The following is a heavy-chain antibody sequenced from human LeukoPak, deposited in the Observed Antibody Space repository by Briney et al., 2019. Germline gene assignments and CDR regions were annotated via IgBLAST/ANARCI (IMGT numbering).Heavy chain of an antibody. V-gene: IGHV1-24*01. CDR1: GYTLTELS. Sequence: AXVKVSCKVSGYTLTELSMHWVRQAPGKGLEWMGGFDPEDGETIYAQKFQGRVTMTEDTSTDTAYMELSSLRSEDTAVYYCATLLSVGATGDYWGQGTLVTVSS. CDR3: ATLLSVGATGDY. CDR2: FDPEDGET. D-gene: IGHD1-26*01. J-gene: IGHJ4*02.